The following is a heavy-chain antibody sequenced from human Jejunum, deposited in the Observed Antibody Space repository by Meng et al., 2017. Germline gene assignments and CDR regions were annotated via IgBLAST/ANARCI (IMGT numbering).Heavy chain of an antibody. V-gene: IGHV3-30*04. D-gene: IGHD3-10*01. Sequence: SLKISCVASGFIFSSYTMNWVRQAPGRGLEWVAITSSLGSNEYYADSVKGRFTISRDNSKNTLFLQMNSLRAEDTAVYYCARDRITVIRVGMTGSGFDIWGQGTMVTVSS. CDR2: TSSLGSNE. CDR3: ARDRITVIRVGMTGSGFDI. J-gene: IGHJ3*02. CDR1: GFIFSSYT.